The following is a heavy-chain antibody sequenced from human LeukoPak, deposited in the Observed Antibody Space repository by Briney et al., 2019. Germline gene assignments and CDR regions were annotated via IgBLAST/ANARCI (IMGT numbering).Heavy chain of an antibody. CDR2: ISSSSSTI. CDR3: ARDHTYSSGWYGFDY. D-gene: IGHD6-19*01. J-gene: IGHJ4*02. Sequence: GGSLRLSCAASGFTFSSYSMNWVRQAPGKGLEWVSYISSSSSTIYYADSVKGRFTISRDNAKNSLYLQMNSLRAEDTAVYYCARDHTYSSGWYGFDYWGQGTLVTVSS. V-gene: IGHV3-48*01. CDR1: GFTFSSYS.